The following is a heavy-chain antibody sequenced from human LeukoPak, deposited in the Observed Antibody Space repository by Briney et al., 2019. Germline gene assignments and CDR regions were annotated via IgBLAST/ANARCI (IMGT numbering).Heavy chain of an antibody. CDR2: FDPEDGET. J-gene: IGHJ4*02. D-gene: IGHD6-13*01. Sequence: ASVKVSCKVSGYTLTELSMHWVRQAPGKGLEWMGGFDPEDGETIYAQKFQGRVTMTEDTSTDTAYMELSSLRSEDTAVYYCAKSPSRYAPTRWGYWGQGTLVTVSS. CDR3: AKSPSRYAPTRWGY. V-gene: IGHV1-24*01. CDR1: GYTLTELS.